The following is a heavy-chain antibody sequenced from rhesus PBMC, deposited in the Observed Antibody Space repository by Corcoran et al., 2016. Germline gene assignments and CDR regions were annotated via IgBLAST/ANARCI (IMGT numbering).Heavy chain of an antibody. Sequence: QLQLQESGPGLVKPSETLSLTCAVSGGSISSNWRSWIRQPPGKGLEWMGRISGSGGSTSYNPSLKSRVTISTDTSKNQLSLKLISVTAADTAVYYCARGLLGYCSGGVCLHFDYWGQGVLVTVSS. J-gene: IGHJ4*01. CDR3: ARGLLGYCSGGVCLHFDY. CDR2: ISGSGGST. D-gene: IGHD2-8*01. V-gene: IGHV4-173*01. CDR1: GGSISSNW.